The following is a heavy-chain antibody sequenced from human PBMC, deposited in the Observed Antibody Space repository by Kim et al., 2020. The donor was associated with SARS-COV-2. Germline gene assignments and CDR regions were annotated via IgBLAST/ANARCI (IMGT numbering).Heavy chain of an antibody. CDR1: GFTFSSYA. Sequence: WGSLRLSCAASGFTFSSYAMSWVRQAPGKGLEWVSAISGSGGSTYYADSVKGRFTISRDNSKNTLYLQMNSLRAEDTAVYYCAKGGYSYGLYYFDYWGQGTLVTVSS. J-gene: IGHJ4*02. D-gene: IGHD5-18*01. CDR2: ISGSGGST. V-gene: IGHV3-23*01. CDR3: AKGGYSYGLYYFDY.